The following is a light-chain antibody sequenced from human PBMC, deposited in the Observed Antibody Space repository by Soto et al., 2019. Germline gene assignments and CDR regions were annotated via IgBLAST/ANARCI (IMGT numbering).Light chain of an antibody. Sequence: DIQMTQSPSSLSASIGDRVTITCRASQTIIRYLNWYQQKPGKAPRLLIYAASSLQSGVPSRFSGSGSGTDFTRTVSSLQTEDFATYYCQQSYKSPRTFGQGTRVEIK. V-gene: IGKV1-39*01. J-gene: IGKJ1*01. CDR2: AAS. CDR3: QQSYKSPRT. CDR1: QTIIRY.